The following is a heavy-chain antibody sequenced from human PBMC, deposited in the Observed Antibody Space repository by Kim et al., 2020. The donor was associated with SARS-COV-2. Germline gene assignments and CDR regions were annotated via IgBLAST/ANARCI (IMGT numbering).Heavy chain of an antibody. CDR2: IIPILGIA. Sequence: SVKVSCKASGGTFSSYAISWVRQATGQGLEWMGRIIPILGIANYAQKFQGRVTITADKSTSTAYMELSSLRSEDTAVYYCARGLLVGATTASGAYYYYG. CDR3: ARGLLVGATTASGAYYYYG. D-gene: IGHD1-26*01. CDR1: GGTFSSYA. J-gene: IGHJ6*01. V-gene: IGHV1-69*04.